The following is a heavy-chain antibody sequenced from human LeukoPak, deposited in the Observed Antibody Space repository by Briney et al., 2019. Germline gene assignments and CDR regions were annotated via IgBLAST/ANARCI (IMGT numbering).Heavy chain of an antibody. V-gene: IGHV3-7*04. CDR2: IKHGASEK. J-gene: IGHJ4*02. Sequence: PGGSLRLSCAASGFTFSSYWMSWVRQAPGKGLEWVVNIKHGASEKYYVDSVEGRFTISRDDAKNSLYLEMNSLRVEDTAVYYCARGYGSGSYTPTKNWGQGVLVTVSS. CDR3: ARGYGSGSYTPTKN. D-gene: IGHD3-10*01. CDR1: GFTFSSYW.